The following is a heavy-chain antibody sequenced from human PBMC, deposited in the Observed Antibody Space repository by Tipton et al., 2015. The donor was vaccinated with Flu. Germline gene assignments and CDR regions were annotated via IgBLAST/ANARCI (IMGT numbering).Heavy chain of an antibody. D-gene: IGHD3-10*01. CDR2: IHTSAGT. J-gene: IGHJ4*02. V-gene: IGHV4-38-2*01. CDR1: GEALGSSYY. Sequence: GEALGSSYYWAWIRQPPGRGLEWIGNIHTSAGTYYNLSLKSRVTISVDRSKNQFSLRLASVTAADTAVYFCVTTTYYYGSGSHDFWGQGTLVTVSS. CDR3: VTTTYYYGSGSHDF.